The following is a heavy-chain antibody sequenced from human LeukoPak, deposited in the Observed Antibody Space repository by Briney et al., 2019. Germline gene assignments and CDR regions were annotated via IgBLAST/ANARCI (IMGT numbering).Heavy chain of an antibody. D-gene: IGHD3-10*01. Sequence: GGSLRLSCAASGFTFSSYGMHWVRQAPGKGLEWVAVIWYDGSNKYYADSVKGRFTIPRDNSKNTLDVQMNSLRAEDTAVYYCARDPYYYGSGIWGYFDYWGQGTLVTVSS. CDR2: IWYDGSNK. J-gene: IGHJ4*02. CDR3: ARDPYYYGSGIWGYFDY. CDR1: GFTFSSYG. V-gene: IGHV3-33*01.